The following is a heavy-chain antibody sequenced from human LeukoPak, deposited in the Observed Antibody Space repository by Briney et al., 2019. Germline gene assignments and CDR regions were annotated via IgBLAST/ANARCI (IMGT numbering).Heavy chain of an antibody. CDR1: GVSISSSSYY. CDR3: ARLGRYYFDY. CDR2: ISYSGDT. J-gene: IGHJ4*02. V-gene: IGHV4-39*01. Sequence: SETLSLTCIVSGVSISSSSYYWVWIRQPPGKGLEWIGTISYSGDTYYNPSLKSRVTISVDTSKNQFSLKLSSVTAADTAVYYCARLGRYYFDYWGQGTLVTVSS.